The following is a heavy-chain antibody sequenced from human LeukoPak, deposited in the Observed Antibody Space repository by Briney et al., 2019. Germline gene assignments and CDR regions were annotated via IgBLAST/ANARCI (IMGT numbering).Heavy chain of an antibody. V-gene: IGHV1-69*13. J-gene: IGHJ4*02. CDR3: ARDPGVAAAGPEPNFDY. D-gene: IGHD6-13*01. Sequence: SAKVSCKASGGTFSSYAISWVRQAPGQGLEWMGGIIPIFGTANYAQKFQGRVTITADESTSTAYMELSSLRSEDTAVYYCARDPGVAAAGPEPNFDYWGQGTLVTVSS. CDR2: IIPIFGTA. CDR1: GGTFSSYA.